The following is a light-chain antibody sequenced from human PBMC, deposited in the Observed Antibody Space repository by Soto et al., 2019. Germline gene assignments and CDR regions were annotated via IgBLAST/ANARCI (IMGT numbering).Light chain of an antibody. Sequence: DIVMTQSPDSLAVSLGERATISCKSSSNSENYLSWYQQKPGQPPKLLIYWASTRESGVPDRFSGSGSGTDFTLTITSLQAEDVAIYYCHQYYSTPQTFGQGTRVEIK. CDR1: SNSENY. CDR2: WAS. CDR3: HQYYSTPQT. J-gene: IGKJ1*01. V-gene: IGKV4-1*01.